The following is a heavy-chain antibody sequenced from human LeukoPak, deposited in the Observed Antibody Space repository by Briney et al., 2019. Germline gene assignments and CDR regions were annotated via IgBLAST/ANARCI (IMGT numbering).Heavy chain of an antibody. J-gene: IGHJ4*02. D-gene: IGHD1-14*01. V-gene: IGHV3-21*06. CDR2: IGPTGSDR. Sequence: GGSLRLCCTASGLTFSTSGFNWVRQAPGKGLEWVASIGPTGSDRYHADSIKGRFTISRDNANNFLYLQMNSLRAEDTAVYYCATETNGRHYDYWGQGTLLTVSS. CDR1: GLTFSTSG. CDR3: ATETNGRHYDY.